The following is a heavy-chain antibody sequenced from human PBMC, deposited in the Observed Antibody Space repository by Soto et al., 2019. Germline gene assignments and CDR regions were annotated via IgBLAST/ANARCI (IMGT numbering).Heavy chain of an antibody. J-gene: IGHJ4*02. V-gene: IGHV4-59*11. CDR1: GVSITSHY. CDR3: TVGGVGHPFDY. Sequence: QVQLQESGPGLVKPSETLSLTCTVSGVSITSHYWTWIRQPPGKGLECIGNIHYSGSTNYSPSLKGGVIISVDTSENQSSLTLSSVTTADTAVYYCTVGGVGHPFDYWGQGTLVTVSS. CDR2: IHYSGST. D-gene: IGHD3-16*01.